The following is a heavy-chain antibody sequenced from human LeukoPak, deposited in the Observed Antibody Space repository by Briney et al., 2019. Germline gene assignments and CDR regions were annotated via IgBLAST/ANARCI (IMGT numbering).Heavy chain of an antibody. D-gene: IGHD3-9*01. J-gene: IGHJ4*02. CDR2: INPNSGGT. Sequence: ASVKVSCKASGYTFTGYYMHWVRQAPGQGLEWMGWINPNSGGTNYAQKFQGWVTMTRDTSISTAYMELSRLRSDDTAVFYCARDRGAGYPDYWGQGTLVTVSS. V-gene: IGHV1-2*04. CDR1: GYTFTGYY. CDR3: ARDRGAGYPDY.